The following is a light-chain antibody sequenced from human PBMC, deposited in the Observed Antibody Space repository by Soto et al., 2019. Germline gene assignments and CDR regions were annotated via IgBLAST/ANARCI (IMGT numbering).Light chain of an antibody. CDR2: GAS. J-gene: IGKJ1*01. CDR3: QQYGSSPTWT. Sequence: ESVLTQSPGTLSLSPGERATLSCRASQSVSSNYLAWYQQKPGQAPRLLIYGASTRASGIPDRFSGSGSGTDFNLTISRLEPEDSGVYYCQQYGSSPTWTFGQGTKVEIK. CDR1: QSVSSNY. V-gene: IGKV3-20*01.